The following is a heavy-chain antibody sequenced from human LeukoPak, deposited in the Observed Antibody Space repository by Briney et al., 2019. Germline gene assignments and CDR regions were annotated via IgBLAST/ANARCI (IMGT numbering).Heavy chain of an antibody. CDR2: ISGKSNNI. V-gene: IGHV3-21*01. D-gene: IGHD4/OR15-4a*01. CDR3: VRIPNGANFPNWFDP. J-gene: IGHJ5*02. Sequence: GGPLRLSCAASGFTFGNYNMNWVRRAPGKGLEWVSSISGKSNNIYYADSVKGRFTISRDNTKNSLYLQMNSLRAEDTAMYYCVRIPNGANFPNWFDPWGQGTLVTVSS. CDR1: GFTFGNYN.